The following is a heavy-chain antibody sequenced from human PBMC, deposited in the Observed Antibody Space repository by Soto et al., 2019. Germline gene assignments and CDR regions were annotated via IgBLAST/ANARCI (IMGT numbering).Heavy chain of an antibody. CDR3: VRVGGTDPPVADY. V-gene: IGHV3-53*01. CDR1: GFTVNTKY. Sequence: EVQLVESGGGLIQPGGSLRLSCAASGFTVNTKYMSWVRQAPGKGLEWVSVIYSGDSTYYADSVKGRFTISRDNSKNTLYLQMNSLRAEDTAVYYCVRVGGTDPPVADYWGQGTLVTVSS. J-gene: IGHJ4*02. CDR2: IYSGDST. D-gene: IGHD1-1*01.